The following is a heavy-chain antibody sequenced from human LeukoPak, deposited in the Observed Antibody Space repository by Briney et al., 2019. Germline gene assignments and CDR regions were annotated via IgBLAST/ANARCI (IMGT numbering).Heavy chain of an antibody. CDR3: ARRAYYYDTSGPCDY. CDR1: GYTFSNYW. V-gene: IGHV5-51*01. J-gene: IGHJ4*02. CDR2: IYPGDSDA. D-gene: IGHD3-22*01. Sequence: GESLKITCKGSGYTFSNYWIGWVRQMPGKGLEWMGIIYPGDSDARHSPSFQGQVTISADKSISTAYLQWSSLKASDTAMYYCARRAYYYDTSGPCDYWGQGTLVTVSS.